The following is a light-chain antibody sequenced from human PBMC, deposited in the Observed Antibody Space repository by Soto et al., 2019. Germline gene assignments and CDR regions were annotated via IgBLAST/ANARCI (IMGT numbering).Light chain of an antibody. CDR3: SSYTTRNTEV. J-gene: IGLJ1*01. CDR2: DVT. CDR1: SSDVGAFNY. Sequence: QSALTQPASVSGSPGPSISISCIGTSSDVGAFNYVSWYQHHPGKAPQLIIYDVTSRPSGVSNRFSASKSGNTASLTISGLQAEDEADYYCSSYTTRNTEVFGTGTKLTVL. V-gene: IGLV2-14*03.